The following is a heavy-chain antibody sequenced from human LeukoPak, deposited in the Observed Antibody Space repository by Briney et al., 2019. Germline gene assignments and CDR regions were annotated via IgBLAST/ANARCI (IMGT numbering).Heavy chain of an antibody. CDR2: IYTSGST. CDR1: GGSISSGGYY. Sequence: PSETLSLTCTVSGGSISSGGYYWSWIRQPAEKGLEWIGHIYTSGSTNYNPSLKSRVTISVDTSKNQFSLKLSSVTAADTAVYYCAREARYYDSSGYYASYGMDVWGQGTTVTVSS. J-gene: IGHJ6*02. D-gene: IGHD3-22*01. V-gene: IGHV4-61*09. CDR3: AREARYYDSSGYYASYGMDV.